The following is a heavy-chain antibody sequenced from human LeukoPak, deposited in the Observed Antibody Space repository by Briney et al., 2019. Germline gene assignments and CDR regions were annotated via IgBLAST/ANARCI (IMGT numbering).Heavy chain of an antibody. CDR1: GYTFTSYD. Sequence: ASVKVSCKASGYTFTSYDINWVRQATGQGLEWMGFMNPNSGNTVYAQKFQGRVTMTRDTSISTAYMELTSLRSEDTALYYCARVPRELRAYWGQGTLVTVFS. CDR3: ARVPRELRAY. J-gene: IGHJ4*02. CDR2: MNPNSGNT. V-gene: IGHV1-8*01.